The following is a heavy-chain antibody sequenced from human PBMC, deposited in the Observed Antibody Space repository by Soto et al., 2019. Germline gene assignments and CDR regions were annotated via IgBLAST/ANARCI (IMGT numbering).Heavy chain of an antibody. CDR1: GGSISNYY. J-gene: IGHJ4*02. CDR3: ARLRNDYSDYYFDY. Sequence: QVQLQESGPGLVKPSETLSLTCTVSGGSISNYYWTWIRQPPGKGLEWIGYIYYSGSANYNPSLKSRVPISVDTSKNQFSLRLSSMTAADTAVYYCARLRNDYSDYYFDYWGQGTLVTVSS. D-gene: IGHD4-17*01. V-gene: IGHV4-59*08. CDR2: IYYSGSA.